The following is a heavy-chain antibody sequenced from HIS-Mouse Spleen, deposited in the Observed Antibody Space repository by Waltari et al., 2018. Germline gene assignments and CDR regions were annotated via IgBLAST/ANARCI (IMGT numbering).Heavy chain of an antibody. V-gene: IGHV4-39*07. D-gene: IGHD6-13*01. CDR2: FYYSGST. CDR3: AREIPYSSSWYDWYFDL. J-gene: IGHJ2*01. Sequence: QLQLQESGPGLVKPSETLSLTCTVSGRSITSGSYYCGWIRQPPGKGLEWIGSFYYSGSTYYNPSLKSRVTISVDTSKNQFSLKLSSVTAADTAVYYCAREIPYSSSWYDWYFDLWGRGTLVTVSS. CDR1: GRSITSGSYY.